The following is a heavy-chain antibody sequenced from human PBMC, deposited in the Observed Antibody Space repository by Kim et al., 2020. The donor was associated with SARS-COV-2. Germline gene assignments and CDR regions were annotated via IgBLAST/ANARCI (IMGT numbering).Heavy chain of an antibody. D-gene: IGHD1-26*01. CDR2: SGGT. J-gene: IGHJ4*02. V-gene: IGHV1-2*02. Sequence: SGGTNYAQKFLGRVTMTRDTSIRTAYMELSRLRSDDTAVYYCVTFWDFGYWGQGTLVTVSS. CDR3: VTFWDFGY.